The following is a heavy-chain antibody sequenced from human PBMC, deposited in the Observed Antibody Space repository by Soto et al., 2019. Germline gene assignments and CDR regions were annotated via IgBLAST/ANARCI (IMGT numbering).Heavy chain of an antibody. CDR2: IYYSGST. V-gene: IGHV4-59*01. J-gene: IGHJ4*02. CDR3: ARAWGYYFDY. CDR1: GGSISSYY. Sequence: PSETLSLTCTVSGGSISSYYWSWIRQPPGKGLEWIGYIYYSGSTNYNPSLKSRVTISVDTSKNQFSLKLSSVTAADTAVYYCARAWGYYFDYWRQGTLVTVSS. D-gene: IGHD3-16*01.